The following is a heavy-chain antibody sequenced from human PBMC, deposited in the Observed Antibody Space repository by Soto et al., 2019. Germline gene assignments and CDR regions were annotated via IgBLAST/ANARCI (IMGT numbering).Heavy chain of an antibody. V-gene: IGHV4-59*01. D-gene: IGHD5-18*01. J-gene: IGHJ6*02. CDR2: IYYSGST. CDR3: ARGAMVYYYYGMDV. Sequence: QLQLQESGPGLVKPSETLSLTCTVSGGSISSYYWSWIRQPPGKGLEWIGYIYYSGSTNYNPSLKSRVTMSVDTSKNQFSLKLNSVTAADTAVYYSARGAMVYYYYGMDVWGQGTTVTVSS. CDR1: GGSISSYY.